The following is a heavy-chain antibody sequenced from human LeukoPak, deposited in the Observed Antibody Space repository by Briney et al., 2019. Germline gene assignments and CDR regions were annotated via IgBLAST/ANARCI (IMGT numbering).Heavy chain of an antibody. J-gene: IGHJ3*02. V-gene: IGHV1-18*01. CDR1: GYTFSTYG. CDR3: ARANYYYDSSGQGAFDI. CDR2: ISAYNGNT. D-gene: IGHD3-22*01. Sequence: ASVKVSCKASGYTFSTYGISWARQAPGQGLEWMGWISAYNGNTKYAQKLQGRVTMTTDTSTTTAYMELRSLRSDDTAVYYCARANYYYDSSGQGAFDIWGQGTMITVSS.